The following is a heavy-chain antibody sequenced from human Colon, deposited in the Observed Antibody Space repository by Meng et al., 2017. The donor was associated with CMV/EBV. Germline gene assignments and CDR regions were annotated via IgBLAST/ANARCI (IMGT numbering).Heavy chain of an antibody. J-gene: IGHJ4*02. CDR2: IYQDGRQ. CDR3: AKDWTQDGLFTFDF. CDR1: GFAFSAFS. D-gene: IGHD1-1*01. V-gene: IGHV3-23*03. Sequence: ESLKISCSASGFAFSAFSMNWVRQSPSKGLQWVSIIYQDGRQFYADSVRGRFIISRDNSKNQVFLQMTDLRADDTATYFCAKDWTQDGLFTFDFWGQGTVVTVSS.